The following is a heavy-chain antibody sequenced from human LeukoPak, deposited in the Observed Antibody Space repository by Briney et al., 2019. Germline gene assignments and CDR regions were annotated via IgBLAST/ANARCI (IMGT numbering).Heavy chain of an antibody. CDR1: GGSISSSSYY. V-gene: IGHV4-39*07. Sequence: SETLSLTCTVSGGSISSSSYYWGWIRQPPGKGLEWIGSIYYSGSTYYNPSLKSRVTISVDTSKNQFSLKLSSVTAADTAVYYCARVPKTLYSSSWYARAQADYYYYYMDVWGKGTTVTVSS. CDR3: ARVPKTLYSSSWYARAQADYYYYYMDV. D-gene: IGHD6-13*01. J-gene: IGHJ6*03. CDR2: IYYSGST.